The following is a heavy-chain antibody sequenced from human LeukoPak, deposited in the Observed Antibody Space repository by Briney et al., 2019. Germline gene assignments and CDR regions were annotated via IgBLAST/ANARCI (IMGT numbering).Heavy chain of an antibody. CDR2: ISSSSSYI. V-gene: IGHV3-21*01. CDR1: GFTFSSYS. CDR3: AKDLYGSGTPGGY. J-gene: IGHJ4*02. Sequence: GSLRLSCAASGFTFSSYSMNWVRQAPGKGLEWVSPISSSSSYIYYADSVKGRFTISRDNAKNSLYLQMNSLRAEDTAVYYCAKDLYGSGTPGGYWGQGTLVTVSS. D-gene: IGHD3-10*01.